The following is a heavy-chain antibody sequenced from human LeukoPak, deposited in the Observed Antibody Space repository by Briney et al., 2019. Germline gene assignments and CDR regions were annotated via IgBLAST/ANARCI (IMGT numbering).Heavy chain of an antibody. CDR1: GGSISSYY. CDR2: IYYSGST. Sequence: SETLSLTCTVSGGSISSYYWSWIRQPPGKGLEWIGYIYYSGSTNYNPSLKSRVTISVDTSKNQFSLKLSSVTAADTAVYYCARHPYDFWSGYPNWFDPWGQGTLVTVSS. V-gene: IGHV4-59*08. CDR3: ARHPYDFWSGYPNWFDP. D-gene: IGHD3-3*01. J-gene: IGHJ5*02.